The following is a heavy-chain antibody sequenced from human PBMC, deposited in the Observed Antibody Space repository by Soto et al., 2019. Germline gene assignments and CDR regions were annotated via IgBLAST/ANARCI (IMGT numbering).Heavy chain of an antibody. V-gene: IGHV3-74*01. CDR2: INSDGSST. Sequence: GVSLRLACSSSGFTSSSYWMHWVLQCPGSGLVWFSRINSDGSSTSYADSVKGRFTISRDNAKNTLYLQMNSLRAEDTAVYYCARMGGDGYKFAGRTYYYGMDVWGQGTTVTVSS. CDR3: ARMGGDGYKFAGRTYYYGMDV. D-gene: IGHD2-21*01. J-gene: IGHJ6*02. CDR1: GFTSSSYW.